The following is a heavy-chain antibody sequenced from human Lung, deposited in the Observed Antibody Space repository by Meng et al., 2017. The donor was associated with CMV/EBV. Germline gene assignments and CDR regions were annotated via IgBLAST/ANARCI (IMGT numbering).Heavy chain of an antibody. Sequence: LXCSVSGGSISSTSDYWGWIRQPPGKGLEWIGSIYYSGTTYYNPSLKSRVTVFVDTSKNHLSLTLSAVTAADTAVYYCARRPPALTGNWFDPWGQGNXVTVSS. CDR2: IYYSGTT. J-gene: IGHJ5*02. CDR3: ARRPPALTGNWFDP. D-gene: IGHD1-14*01. CDR1: GGSISSTSDY. V-gene: IGHV4-39*02.